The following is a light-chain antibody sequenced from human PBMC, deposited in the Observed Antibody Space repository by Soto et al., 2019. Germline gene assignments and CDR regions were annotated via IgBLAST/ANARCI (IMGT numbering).Light chain of an antibody. CDR2: DAS. CDR1: QSVSSY. Sequence: EIVLTQSPATLSLSPGERATLSCRASQSVSSYLAWYQQKPGQAPRLLIYDASNRATGIPARFSGSGSGTDFTLTISSLEAEDCAIYYGQQRSNWPPVTFGGGTKVEIK. CDR3: QQRSNWPPVT. J-gene: IGKJ4*02. V-gene: IGKV3-11*01.